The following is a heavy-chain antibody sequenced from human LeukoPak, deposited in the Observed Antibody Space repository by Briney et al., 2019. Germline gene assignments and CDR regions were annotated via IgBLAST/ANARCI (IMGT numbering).Heavy chain of an antibody. V-gene: IGHV4-38-2*01. J-gene: IGHJ6*03. D-gene: IGHD2-2*01. CDR3: ARLPAAYNYYYYMDV. CDR1: GYSISSGYY. Sequence: SETLSLTCAVSGYSISSGYYWGWIRQPPGKGLGWIGSIYHSGSTYYNPSLKSRVTISVDTSKNQFSLKLSSVTAADTAVYYCARLPAAYNYYYYMDVWGKGTTVTVSS. CDR2: IYHSGST.